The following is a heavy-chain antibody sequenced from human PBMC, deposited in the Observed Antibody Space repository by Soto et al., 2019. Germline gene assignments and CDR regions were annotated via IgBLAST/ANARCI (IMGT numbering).Heavy chain of an antibody. Sequence: QLQLQESGPGLVKPSETLSLTCTVSGGSISSSSYYWGWIRQPPGKGLEWIGSIYYSGSTYYNPSLKSRVTISVDTSKNQFSLKLSSVTAADTAVYYCASLLRITMVRGVIPQGWFDPWGQGTLVTVSS. V-gene: IGHV4-39*01. D-gene: IGHD3-10*01. CDR2: IYYSGST. J-gene: IGHJ5*02. CDR3: ASLLRITMVRGVIPQGWFDP. CDR1: GGSISSSSYY.